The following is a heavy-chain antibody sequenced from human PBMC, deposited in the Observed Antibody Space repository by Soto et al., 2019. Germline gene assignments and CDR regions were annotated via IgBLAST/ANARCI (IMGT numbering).Heavy chain of an antibody. CDR2: IKQDGSEN. V-gene: IGHV3-7*04. D-gene: IGHD2-8*02. CDR1: GFTFSNYW. CDR3: ARDSGPRGYDAFDI. J-gene: IGHJ3*02. Sequence: EVQVVESGGGLVQPGGSLRLSCAASGFTFSNYWLTWVRQAPGQGLEWVANIKQDGSENFYVDSVKGRFTISRDNANNSRYLQMNCLRAEDTAVYYCARDSGPRGYDAFDIWGQGTMVTVSS.